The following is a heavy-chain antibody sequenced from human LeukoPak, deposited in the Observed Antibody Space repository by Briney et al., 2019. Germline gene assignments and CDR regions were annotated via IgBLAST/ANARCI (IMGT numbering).Heavy chain of an antibody. J-gene: IGHJ4*02. D-gene: IGHD6-13*01. CDR2: IYYGGTS. V-gene: IGHV4-59*12. CDR1: GGSISGDY. CDR3: ARDPGERAAAGLGY. Sequence: SETLSLTCTVSGGSISGDYWGWIRQPPGRGLEWIGYIYYGGTSDYNPSLKSRATISVDRSKNQFSLKLSSVTAADTAVYYCARDPGERAAAGLGYWGQGTLVTVSS.